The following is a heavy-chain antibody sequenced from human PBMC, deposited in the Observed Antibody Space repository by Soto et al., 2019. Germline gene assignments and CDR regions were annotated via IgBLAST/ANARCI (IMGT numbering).Heavy chain of an antibody. CDR2: ISSNGVGT. CDR1: GFTLSGYA. J-gene: IGHJ6*03. V-gene: IGHV3-64*01. Sequence: EVQLAESGGGLAQPGGSLRLSCAASGFTLSGYAMDWVRQAPGKGLEYVSGISSNGVGTYYANSVQGRFTISRDNSKNTVYLQMGGLRPEDMAVYYCARRARPDFHHMEVWGKGSRVTVS. CDR3: ARRARPDFHHMEV. D-gene: IGHD6-6*01.